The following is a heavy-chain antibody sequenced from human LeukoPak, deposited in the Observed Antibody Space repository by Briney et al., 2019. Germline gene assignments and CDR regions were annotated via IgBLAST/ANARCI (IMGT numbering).Heavy chain of an antibody. V-gene: IGHV4-61*01. Sequence: PSETLSLTCTVSGGSVCSGSYYWSWIRQPPGKGLEWIGYIYYSGSTNYNPSLKSRVTISVDTSKNQFSLKLSSVTAADTAVYYCASYARTYYYDSSGSTGFDPWGQGTLVTVSS. D-gene: IGHD3-22*01. CDR2: IYYSGST. CDR1: GGSVCSGSYY. CDR3: ASYARTYYYDSSGSTGFDP. J-gene: IGHJ5*02.